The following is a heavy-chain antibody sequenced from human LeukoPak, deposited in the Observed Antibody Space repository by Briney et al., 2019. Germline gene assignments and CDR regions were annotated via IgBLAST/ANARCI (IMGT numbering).Heavy chain of an antibody. Sequence: SETLSLTCTVSGGSLSSYSWSWIRPPAGKGLEWIGRIFASGSTKYNPSLKSRVPMSVETSKKQFSLKLSSVTAADTAVYYCAREGSAFDIWGQGTMVTVSS. J-gene: IGHJ3*02. CDR1: GGSLSSYS. CDR3: AREGSAFDI. V-gene: IGHV4-4*07. CDR2: IFASGST.